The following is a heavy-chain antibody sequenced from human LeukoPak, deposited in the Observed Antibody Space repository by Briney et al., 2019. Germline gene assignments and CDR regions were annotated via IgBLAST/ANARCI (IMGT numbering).Heavy chain of an antibody. CDR2: ISDSGDYT. D-gene: IGHD2-8*01. CDR1: GFTFSSYA. Sequence: PGGSLTLPCAGSGFTFSSYAMSWVRQAPGQGLEWVSVISDSGDYTSYADSVRGRFTISRDNSRNTLYLQMISLRPEDTAVYYCAKDTSIGKYCTNGICSPFDYWGQGTLVTVSS. V-gene: IGHV3-23*01. J-gene: IGHJ4*02. CDR3: AKDTSIGKYCTNGICSPFDY.